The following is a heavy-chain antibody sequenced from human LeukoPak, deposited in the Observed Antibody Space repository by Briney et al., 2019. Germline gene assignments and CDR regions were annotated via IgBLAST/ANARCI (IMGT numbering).Heavy chain of an antibody. CDR3: AKDLGVRGVIFDY. D-gene: IGHD3-10*01. J-gene: IGHJ4*02. V-gene: IGHV3-23*01. CDR1: GFTFSSYA. CDR2: ISGSGGST. Sequence: PGGSLRLSCAASGFTFSSYAMSWVRQAPGKGLEWVSAISGSGGSTYYADSVKGRFTISRDNSKNSLYLQMNSLRTEDTALYYCAKDLGVRGVIFDYWGQGTLVTVSS.